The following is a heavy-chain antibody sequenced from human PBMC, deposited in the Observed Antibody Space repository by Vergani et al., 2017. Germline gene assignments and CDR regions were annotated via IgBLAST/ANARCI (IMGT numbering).Heavy chain of an antibody. CDR3: ARHLRQLARNDVFDI. D-gene: IGHD6-6*01. J-gene: IGHJ3*02. Sequence: QLLLQESGPRLVKPSETLSLTCSLSGMSISNNNYYWGWIRQPPGKKLEWIGSIYDSRNNNYRPSLKSRVSISVDTSKNQFSLNLTSVTAADTAVYYCARHLRQLARNDVFDIWGHGTLVTVSS. V-gene: IGHV4-39*01. CDR1: GMSISNNNYY. CDR2: IYDSRNN.